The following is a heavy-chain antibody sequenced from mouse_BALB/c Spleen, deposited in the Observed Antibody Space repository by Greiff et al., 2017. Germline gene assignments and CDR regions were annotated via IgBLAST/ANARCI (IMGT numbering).Heavy chain of an antibody. D-gene: IGHD4-1*01. CDR3: ARESNWVDY. V-gene: IGHV3-6*02. J-gene: IGHJ2*01. CDR2: ISYDGSN. Sequence: EVKLQESGPGLVKPSQSLSLTCSVTGYSITSGYYWNWIRQFPGNKLEWMGYISYDGSNNYNPSLKNRISITRDTSKNQFFLKLNSVTTEDTATYYCARESNWVDYWGQGTTLTVSS. CDR1: GYSITSGYY.